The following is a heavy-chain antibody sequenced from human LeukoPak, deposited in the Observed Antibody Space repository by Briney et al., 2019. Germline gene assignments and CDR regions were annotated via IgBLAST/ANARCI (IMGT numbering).Heavy chain of an antibody. CDR2: ISPYNGNT. CDR3: ARGIARNTFAELDF. V-gene: IGHV1-18*01. J-gene: IGHJ4*02. D-gene: IGHD1-14*01. CDR1: GHTFPTKS. Sequence: ASVKVSCKDSGHTFPTKSTSWVRDAPGQGLEWMGWISPYNGNTNYAQKFQGRVTMTTDTSTSTAYMELRSLRSDDTAVYYCARGIARNTFAELDFWGQGTLVTVSS.